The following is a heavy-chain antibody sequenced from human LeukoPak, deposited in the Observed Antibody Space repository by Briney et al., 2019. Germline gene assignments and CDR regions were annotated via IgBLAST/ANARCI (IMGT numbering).Heavy chain of an antibody. D-gene: IGHD2-2*01. J-gene: IGHJ5*01. V-gene: IGHV4-4*07. CDR1: GASTSSYY. Sequence: PSETLSLTCTVSGASTSSYYWTWIRQPAGKGLEWIGRIYSSGETHYNPSLRSRVTILVDKSKQQFSLKVKSVTAADSAVYYCARDSRPRSFIVPTANRIWLDSWGQRTLVTVSS. CDR3: ARDSRPRSFIVPTANRIWLDS. CDR2: IYSSGET.